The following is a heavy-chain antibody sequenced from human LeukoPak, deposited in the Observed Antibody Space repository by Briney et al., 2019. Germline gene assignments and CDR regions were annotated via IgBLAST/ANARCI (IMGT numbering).Heavy chain of an antibody. Sequence: SETLSLTCTVSGYSISSGSYYWSWIRQPAGKGLEWIGRIYSSGSTNYNPSLKSRVTISVDTSKNQFSLKLSSVTAADTAVYYCARGGTRSGYYTFDYWGQGTLVTVSS. CDR1: GYSISSGSYY. CDR3: ARGGTRSGYYTFDY. CDR2: IYSSGST. D-gene: IGHD3-3*01. V-gene: IGHV4-61*02. J-gene: IGHJ4*02.